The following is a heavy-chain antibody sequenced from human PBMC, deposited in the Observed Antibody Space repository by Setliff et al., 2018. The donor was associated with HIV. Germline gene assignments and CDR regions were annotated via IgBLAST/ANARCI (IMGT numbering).Heavy chain of an antibody. J-gene: IGHJ4*02. CDR3: VREGAGSGSYYLDF. D-gene: IGHD3-10*01. CDR2: IYPSGRT. Sequence: SETLSLTCAVSGDSMSSGDYSWNWIRQPPGKGLEWIGHIYPSGRTYYNPSLKNRVTMSIDRSKKQFSLNLSSVTAADTALYFCVREGAGSGSYYLDFWGQGILVTVSS. CDR1: GDSMSSGDYS. V-gene: IGHV4-30-2*01.